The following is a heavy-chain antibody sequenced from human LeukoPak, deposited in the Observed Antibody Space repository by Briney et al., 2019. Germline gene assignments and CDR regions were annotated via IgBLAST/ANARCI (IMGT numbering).Heavy chain of an antibody. D-gene: IGHD1-26*01. CDR3: ATQRAGGSYSDHNNWFDP. J-gene: IGHJ5*02. CDR2: FDPEDGET. V-gene: IGHV1-24*01. Sequence: ASVKVSCKVSGYTLTELSMHWVRQAPGKGLEWMGGFDPEDGETIYAQKFQGRVTMTEDTSTDTAYMELSSLRSEDTAVYHCATQRAGGSYSDHNNWFDPWGQGTLVTVSS. CDR1: GYTLTELS.